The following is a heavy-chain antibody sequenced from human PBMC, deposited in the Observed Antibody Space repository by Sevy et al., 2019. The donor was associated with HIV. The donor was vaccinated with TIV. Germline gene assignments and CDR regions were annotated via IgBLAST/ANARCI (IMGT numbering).Heavy chain of an antibody. J-gene: IGHJ6*02. V-gene: IGHV3-53*01. Sequence: GGSLRLSCVASGLTVGSLSINWVRQAPGKGLEWVSLIYSAATTFYSDSVKGRFTISRDNSNNTLDLQMNSLRAEDTAIYSCARIKGASSSYAMDVWGQGTTVTVSS. CDR3: ARIKGASSSYAMDV. D-gene: IGHD2-2*01. CDR1: GLTVGSLS. CDR2: IYSAATT.